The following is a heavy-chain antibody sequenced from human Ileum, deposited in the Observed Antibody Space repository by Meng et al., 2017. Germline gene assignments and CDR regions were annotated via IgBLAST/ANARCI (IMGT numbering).Heavy chain of an antibody. V-gene: IGHV3-53*01. J-gene: IGHJ5*02. CDR1: GFTVSNYY. Sequence: GGSLRLSCAASGFTVSNYYMSWVRQAPGKGLEWVSVIYSDGRTYYVDSVKGRFTIARDYSENNVYLQMNGLRDEDTAMYYCARGIVGAWSLDPWGQGTQVTVSS. CDR2: IYSDGRT. CDR3: ARGIVGAWSLDP. D-gene: IGHD1-26*01.